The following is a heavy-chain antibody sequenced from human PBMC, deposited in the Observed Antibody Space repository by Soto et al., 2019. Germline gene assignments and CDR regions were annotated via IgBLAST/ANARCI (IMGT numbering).Heavy chain of an antibody. CDR3: ARGAGIAVAGTSFDY. D-gene: IGHD6-19*01. V-gene: IGHV3-30-3*01. J-gene: IGHJ4*02. CDR1: GFTFSSYT. CDR2: ISYDGSNK. Sequence: QVQLVESGGGVVQPGRSLRLSCAASGFTFSSYTMHWVRQAPGKGLEWVAAISYDGSNKYYADSVKGRFTISRDNSKNTLYLQMNGLRAEDTAVYYCARGAGIAVAGTSFDYWGQGSLVTVSS.